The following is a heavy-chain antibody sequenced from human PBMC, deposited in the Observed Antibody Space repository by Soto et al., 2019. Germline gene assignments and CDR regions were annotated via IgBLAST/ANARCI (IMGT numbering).Heavy chain of an antibody. CDR1: GYTFTSYG. Sequence: QVQLVQSGAEVKKPGASVKVSCKASGYTFTSYGISWVRQAPGQGLEWMGWISAYNGITKYAQKFQGRVTMTTDTSARTAVMELRSLRSDDTAVYYCARAEKWVTGNMGGYWGRGTLVTVYS. J-gene: IGHJ4*02. CDR3: ARAEKWVTGNMGGY. D-gene: IGHD1-20*01. CDR2: ISAYNGIT. V-gene: IGHV1-18*04.